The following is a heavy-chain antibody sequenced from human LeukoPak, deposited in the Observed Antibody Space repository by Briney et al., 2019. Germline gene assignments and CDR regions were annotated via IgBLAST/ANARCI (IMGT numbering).Heavy chain of an antibody. CDR2: ISGYNGNT. J-gene: IGHJ4*02. D-gene: IGHD6-25*01. CDR3: ARGLDAAAGLANFDY. V-gene: IGHV1-18*01. CDR1: GYSFSYFG. Sequence: ASVRVSCKASGYSFSYFGINWVRQAPGQGLEWMGWISGYNGNTNCAQKSEGRLTLTTDTATSTVYMELRNLRSDDTAVYYCARGLDAAAGLANFDYWGQGTLVTVSS.